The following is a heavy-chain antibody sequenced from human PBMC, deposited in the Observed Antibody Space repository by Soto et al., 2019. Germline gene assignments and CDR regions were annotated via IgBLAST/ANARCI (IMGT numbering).Heavy chain of an antibody. Sequence: GGSLRLSCAASGFIFSSYAMHWVRQAPGKGLEWVALISYDGAKKDHADSVRGRFSVFRDNSKNTLYLQMNSLRAEDTAIYYCAKDAVYNDGLWLVANWGQGTLVTVSS. CDR1: GFIFSSYA. D-gene: IGHD5-12*01. J-gene: IGHJ4*02. CDR2: ISYDGAKK. CDR3: AKDAVYNDGLWLVAN. V-gene: IGHV3-30-3*01.